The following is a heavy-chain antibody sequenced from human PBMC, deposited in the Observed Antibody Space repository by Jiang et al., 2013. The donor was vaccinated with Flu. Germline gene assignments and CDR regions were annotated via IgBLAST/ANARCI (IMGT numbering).Heavy chain of an antibody. V-gene: IGHV4-4*02. CDR2: LSYGST. J-gene: IGHJ1*01. Sequence: SLTCAVSGGSISSSNWWSWVRQPPGKGAGVDWGNLSYGSTNYNPSLKSRVTISVDKSKNQFSLKLSSVTAADTAVYYCARVWQWPGLFQHWGQGTLVTVSS. D-gene: IGHD6-19*01. CDR1: GGSISSSNW. CDR3: ARVWQWPGLFQH.